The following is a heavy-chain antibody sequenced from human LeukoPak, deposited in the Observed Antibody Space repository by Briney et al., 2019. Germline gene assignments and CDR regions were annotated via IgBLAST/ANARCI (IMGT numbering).Heavy chain of an antibody. CDR1: GFISSSYW. CDR2: ISWNSGSI. Sequence: GGSLRLSCAASGFISSSYWMSWVRQAPGKGLEWVSGISWNSGSIGYADSVKGRFTISRDNAKNSLYLQMNSLRAEDTALYYCAKVPHRWATTAYYFDYWGQGTLVTVSS. CDR3: AKVPHRWATTAYYFDY. J-gene: IGHJ4*02. V-gene: IGHV3-9*02. D-gene: IGHD4-17*01.